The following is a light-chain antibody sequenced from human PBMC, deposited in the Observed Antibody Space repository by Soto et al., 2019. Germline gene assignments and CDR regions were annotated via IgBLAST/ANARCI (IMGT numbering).Light chain of an antibody. CDR2: EDT. V-gene: IGLV2-23*01. Sequence: QSALTQPASVSGSPGQSITISCTGSSSDVGNYNLVSWYQQHPGKAPKLMIYEDTKWPSGVSNRFSDSKSGNTAYLTISGLQAEDEADYYCWSYAVGRTYVFGTGTRSPS. CDR3: WSYAVGRTYV. CDR1: SSDVGNYNL. J-gene: IGLJ1*01.